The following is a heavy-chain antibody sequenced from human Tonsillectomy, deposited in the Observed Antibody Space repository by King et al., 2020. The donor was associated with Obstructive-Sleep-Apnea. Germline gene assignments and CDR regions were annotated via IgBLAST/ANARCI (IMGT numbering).Heavy chain of an antibody. CDR2: IYHSGNT. D-gene: IGHD5-12*01. CDR1: GGSISTSNW. J-gene: IGHJ4*02. CDR3: ARGGYDLAKRFNDC. V-gene: IGHV4-4*02. Sequence: QLQESGPGLVKPSGTLSLTCAVSGGSISTSNWWSWVRQPPGKGLEWIGEIYHSGNTNYIPSLKSRVTMSVDKSKNQFSLNLTSVTTADTAVYYCARGGYDLAKRFNDCWGKGTRVIGSS.